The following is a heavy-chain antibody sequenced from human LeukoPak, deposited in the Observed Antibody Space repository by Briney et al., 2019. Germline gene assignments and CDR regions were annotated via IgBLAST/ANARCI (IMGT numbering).Heavy chain of an antibody. D-gene: IGHD3-22*01. CDR2: IYTSGRT. Sequence: SGTLSLTRMVSRGSISNYLWSWMRQPAGKGLEWIGRIYTSGRTNYNPPIQSRVTMSLDTSKNQASEKLSTGTAADTAVYYWAGEVSPEYFQHWGQGTLVTV. V-gene: IGHV4-4*07. CDR1: RGSISNYL. J-gene: IGHJ1*01. CDR3: AGEVSPEYFQH.